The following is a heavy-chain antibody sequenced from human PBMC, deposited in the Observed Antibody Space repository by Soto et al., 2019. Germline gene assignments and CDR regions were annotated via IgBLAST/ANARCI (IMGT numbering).Heavy chain of an antibody. CDR2: INPSGGST. Sequence: ASVKVSCKASGYTFTSYYMHWVRQAPGQGLEWMGIINPSGGSTSYAQKFQGRVTMTRDTSTSTVYMELSSLRSEDTAVYYCARGIFTTENYDFWSGYQYWGQGTLVTVSS. V-gene: IGHV1-46*01. J-gene: IGHJ4*02. CDR1: GYTFTSYY. D-gene: IGHD3-3*01. CDR3: ARGIFTTENYDFWSGYQY.